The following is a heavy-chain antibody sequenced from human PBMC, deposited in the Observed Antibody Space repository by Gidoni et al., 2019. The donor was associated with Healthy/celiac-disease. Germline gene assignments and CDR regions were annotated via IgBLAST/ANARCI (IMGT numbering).Heavy chain of an antibody. CDR2: IIPIFGTA. Sequence: QVQLVQSGAEVKKPGSSVKVSCKASGCTFSSFAISGVRQAPGQGLEWMGVIIPIFGTANYAQKFQGRVTITADESTSTAYMELSSLRSEDTAVYYCARGDIVVVPAAINWWFDPWGQGTLVTVSS. V-gene: IGHV1-69*01. D-gene: IGHD2-2*01. CDR3: ARGDIVVVPAAINWWFDP. CDR1: GCTFSSFA. J-gene: IGHJ5*02.